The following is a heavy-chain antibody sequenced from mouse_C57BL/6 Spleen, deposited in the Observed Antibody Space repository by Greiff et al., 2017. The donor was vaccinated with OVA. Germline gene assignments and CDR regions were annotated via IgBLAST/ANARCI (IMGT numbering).Heavy chain of an antibody. V-gene: IGHV1-69*01. J-gene: IGHJ4*01. Sequence: VQLQQPGAELVMPGASVKLSCKASGYTFTSYWMHWVKQRPGQGLEWIGEIDPSDSYTNYNQKFKGKSTLTVDKSSSTAYMQLSSLTSEDSAVYYCARRGFYYGSPYARDYWGQGTSVTVSS. CDR2: IDPSDSYT. CDR3: ARRGFYYGSPYARDY. D-gene: IGHD1-1*01. CDR1: GYTFTSYW.